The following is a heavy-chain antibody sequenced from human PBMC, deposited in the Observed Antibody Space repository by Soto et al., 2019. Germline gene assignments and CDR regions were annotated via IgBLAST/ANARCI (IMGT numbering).Heavy chain of an antibody. CDR2: ISSSSSYI. CDR3: ARESSSWSNFDY. J-gene: IGHJ4*02. Sequence: GGSPRLSCAASGFTFSSYSMNWVRQAPGKGLEWVSYISSSSSYIYYADSVKGRFTISRDNAKNSLYLQMNSLRAEDTAVYYCARESSSWSNFDYWGQGTLVTVSS. D-gene: IGHD6-13*01. CDR1: GFTFSSYS. V-gene: IGHV3-21*01.